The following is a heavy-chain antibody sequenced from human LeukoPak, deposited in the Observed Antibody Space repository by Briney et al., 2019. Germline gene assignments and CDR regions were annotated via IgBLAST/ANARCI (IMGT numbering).Heavy chain of an antibody. Sequence: PGGSLRLSCAASGFTFSSYGMNWVRQAPGKGLEWVSYISSSSTIYYADSVKGRFTISRDNAKNSLYLQMNSLRAEDTAVYYCTRDLFTPRTITRHLLWGQGTMVTVSS. CDR3: TRDLFTPRTITRHLL. V-gene: IGHV3-48*01. CDR1: GFTFSSYG. J-gene: IGHJ3*01. D-gene: IGHD3-9*01. CDR2: ISSSSTI.